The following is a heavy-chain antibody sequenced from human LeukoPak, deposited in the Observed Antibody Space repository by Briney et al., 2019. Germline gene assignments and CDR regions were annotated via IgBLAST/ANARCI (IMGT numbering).Heavy chain of an antibody. CDR1: GYTFTSYD. CDR3: AREYSSSWYSDY. V-gene: IGHV1-8*01. CDR2: MNPNSGNT. Sequence: ASVKVSCKASGYTFTSYDINWVRQATGQGLEWMGWMNPNSGNTGYAQKFQGRVTMTRNTSISTAYMELSSLRSEDTAVYYCAREYSSSWYSDYWGQGSLVTVSS. J-gene: IGHJ4*02. D-gene: IGHD6-13*01.